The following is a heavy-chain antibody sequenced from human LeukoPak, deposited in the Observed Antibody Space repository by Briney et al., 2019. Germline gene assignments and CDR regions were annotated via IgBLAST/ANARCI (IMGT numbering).Heavy chain of an antibody. CDR2: IFYTGST. CDR1: GGSISSYY. D-gene: IGHD4-23*01. CDR3: ATLPGGDDAFDI. J-gene: IGHJ3*02. V-gene: IGHV4-59*01. Sequence: PSETLSLTCTVSGGSISSYYWSWIRQPPGKGLEWIGYIFYTGSTNYNPSLKSRVTISVLTSKNRFSLKLRSVTAPDTAVYYCATLPGGDDAFDIWGQGTMVTVSS.